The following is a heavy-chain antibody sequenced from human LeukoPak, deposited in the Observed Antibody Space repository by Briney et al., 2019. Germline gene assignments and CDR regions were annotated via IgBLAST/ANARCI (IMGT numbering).Heavy chain of an antibody. V-gene: IGHV3-30*04. CDR1: GFTFSSYA. D-gene: IGHD2-8*02. CDR3: ATYRQVLLPFES. Sequence: GRSLRLSCAASGFTFSSYAMHWVRQAQGKGREGVAVISYDGSNKYYADSVKGRFTISRDNSKNTLYLQMNSLRAEDTAIYYCATYRQVLLPFESWGQGTLVTVSS. J-gene: IGHJ4*02. CDR2: ISYDGSNK.